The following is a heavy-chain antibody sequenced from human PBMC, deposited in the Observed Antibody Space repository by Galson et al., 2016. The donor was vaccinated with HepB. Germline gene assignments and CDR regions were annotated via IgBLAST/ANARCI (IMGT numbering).Heavy chain of an antibody. CDR2: TFYRSTWEN. CDR1: GDSVYNNGAA. Sequence: CAISGDSVYNNGAAWVWIRQSPSRGLEWLGRTFYRSTWENHYAGSVRNRITISPDTSRNQFSLQLNSVTPEDTAVYYCARAVMLGRGMDVWGQGTTGTVSS. V-gene: IGHV6-1*01. D-gene: IGHD3-10*01. J-gene: IGHJ6*02. CDR3: ARAVMLGRGMDV.